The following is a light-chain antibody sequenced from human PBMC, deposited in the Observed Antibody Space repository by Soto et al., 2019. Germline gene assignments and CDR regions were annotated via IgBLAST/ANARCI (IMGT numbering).Light chain of an antibody. CDR2: SHN. V-gene: IGLV1-44*01. CDR1: SSNIGSNT. CDR3: ATWDDSLNGWV. Sequence: QSVLTQPPSXXXXPGQRVTISCSGSSSNIGSNTVNWYQQLPGTAPKLLIYSHNQRPSGVPDRFSGSKSGTSASLAISGLQSEDEADYYCATWDDSLNGWVFGGGTKVTVL. J-gene: IGLJ3*02.